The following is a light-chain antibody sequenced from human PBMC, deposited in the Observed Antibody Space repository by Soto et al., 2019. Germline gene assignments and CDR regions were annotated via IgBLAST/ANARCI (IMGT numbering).Light chain of an antibody. V-gene: IGLV1-44*01. CDR2: SNN. CDR1: SSNIGSNT. J-gene: IGLJ2*01. CDR3: AAWADSRNCVV. Sequence: QSVLTQPPSASWTPGQRVTISCSGSSSNIGSNTVNWYQQLPGLAPKLLIYSNNQRPSGVPDRFSGSKSGTSASLAISGLQSEDEADYYCAAWADSRNCVVFGGGTKLTVL.